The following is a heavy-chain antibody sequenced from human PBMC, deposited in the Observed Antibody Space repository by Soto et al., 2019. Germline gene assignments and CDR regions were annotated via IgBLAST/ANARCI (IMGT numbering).Heavy chain of an antibody. Sequence: EVQLVESGGGLVQPGGSLRLSCAASGFTFSSYWMSWVRQAPGKGLEWVANIKQDGSEKYYVDSVKGRFTISRDSAKNSLYLQMNSLRAEDTAVYYCARDSSLHPYYYYYYMDVWGKGTTVTVSS. J-gene: IGHJ6*03. CDR1: GFTFSSYW. V-gene: IGHV3-7*01. CDR3: ARDSSLHPYYYYYYMDV. CDR2: IKQDGSEK.